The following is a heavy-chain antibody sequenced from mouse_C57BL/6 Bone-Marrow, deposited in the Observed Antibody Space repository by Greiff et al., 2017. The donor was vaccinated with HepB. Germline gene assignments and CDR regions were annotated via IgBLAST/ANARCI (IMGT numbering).Heavy chain of an antibody. Sequence: VQLKESGPELVKPGASVKIPCKASGYTFTDYNMDWVKQSHGKSLEWIGDINPNNGGTIYNQKFKGKATLTVDKSSSTAYMELRSLTSEDTAVYYCARGGNSCAMDYWGQGTSVTVSS. J-gene: IGHJ4*01. D-gene: IGHD2-1*01. V-gene: IGHV1-18*01. CDR1: GYTFTDYN. CDR3: ARGGNSCAMDY. CDR2: INPNNGGT.